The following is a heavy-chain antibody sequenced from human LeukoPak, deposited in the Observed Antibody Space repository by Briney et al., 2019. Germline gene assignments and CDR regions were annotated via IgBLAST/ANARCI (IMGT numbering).Heavy chain of an antibody. V-gene: IGHV3-23*01. CDR1: GFTFSSYA. D-gene: IGHD2-2*02. Sequence: GGSLRLSCAASGFTFSSYAMSWVRQAPGKGLEWVSAISGSGGSTYYADSVKGRFTISRDNSENTLYLQMNSLRAEDTAVYYCAKGHCSSTSCYTAGYYYYYGMDVWGKGTTVTVSS. CDR3: AKGHCSSTSCYTAGYYYYYGMDV. J-gene: IGHJ6*04. CDR2: ISGSGGST.